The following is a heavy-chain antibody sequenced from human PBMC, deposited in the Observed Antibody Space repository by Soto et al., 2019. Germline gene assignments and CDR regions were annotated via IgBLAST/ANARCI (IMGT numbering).Heavy chain of an antibody. CDR2: MGYNGFT. D-gene: IGHD3-10*01. CDR1: GGPMNNYY. J-gene: IGHJ6*02. CDR3: ASQGFGELHGLVDV. V-gene: IGHV4-59*12. Sequence: QVQLQESGPGLVKPSETLSLTCTISGGPMNNYYCSWFRQPRGQGLEWIGYMGYNGFTRYNPSLRSRVAISLDTAKTQFPLTLSSVPAADTALSYCASQGFGELHGLVDVWGQGITVTVSS.